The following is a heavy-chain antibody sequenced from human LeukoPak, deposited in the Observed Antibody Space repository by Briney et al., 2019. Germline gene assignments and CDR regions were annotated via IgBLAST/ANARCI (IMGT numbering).Heavy chain of an antibody. V-gene: IGHV3-30-3*01. CDR2: ISHDGNRQ. J-gene: IGHJ4*02. CDR1: GFTLSIYA. Sequence: GGSLRLSCATSGFTLSIYAMHWVRQAPGKGLEWVATISHDGNRQYYADSVNGRFTVSRDNSKNTLYLQMNSLRAEDTAVYYCARSGIPIPLDYWGQGTLVTVSS. D-gene: IGHD2-21*01. CDR3: ARSGIPIPLDY.